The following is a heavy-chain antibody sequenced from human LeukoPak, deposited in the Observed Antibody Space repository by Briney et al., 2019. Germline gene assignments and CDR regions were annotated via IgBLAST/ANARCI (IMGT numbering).Heavy chain of an antibody. D-gene: IGHD3-10*01. CDR1: GFTFSSYS. CDR2: ISGSGGAT. J-gene: IGHJ6*03. CDR3: AKEGRGRYYYMDV. V-gene: IGHV3-23*01. Sequence: GGSLRLSCAASGFTFSSYSMNWVRQAPGKGLEWVSTISGSGGATYYADSVKGRFTISTDNSKNTLYLQMNTLRAEDTAVYYCAKEGRGRYYYMDVWGKGTTVTVSS.